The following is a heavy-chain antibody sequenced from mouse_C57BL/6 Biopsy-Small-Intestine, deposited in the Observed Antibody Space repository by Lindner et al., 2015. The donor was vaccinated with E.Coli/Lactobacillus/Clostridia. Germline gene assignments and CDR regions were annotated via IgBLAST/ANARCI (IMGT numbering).Heavy chain of an antibody. V-gene: IGHV1S46*01. CDR1: GFTFSASA. CDR2: IIAGTGAP. D-gene: IGHD1-2*01. Sequence: SLKVSCKASGFTFSASAVQWVRQARGQRLEWIGWIIAGTGAPWYAQKLQGRVTITRDVSRRTVYMELSSLTSEDTAVYYCAACSGTDCYSHYYYMDVWGEGTTVTVSS. CDR3: AACSGTDCYSHYYYMDV. J-gene: IGHJ1*01.